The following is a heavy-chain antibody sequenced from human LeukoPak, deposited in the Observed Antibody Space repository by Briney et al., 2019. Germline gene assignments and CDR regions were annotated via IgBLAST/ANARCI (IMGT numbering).Heavy chain of an antibody. CDR1: GGSISTYY. V-gene: IGHV4-59*08. J-gene: IGHJ4*02. D-gene: IGHD2-15*01. Sequence: SETLSLTCTVSGGSISTYYWSWIRQPPGKGLEWIGYIYHSGTTNYNPSLKRRVTISAHRSKNQFSLRLSSVTAADSGLYFCARHGGSPAFFDSWGQGALVTVSA. CDR3: ARHGGSPAFFDS. CDR2: IYHSGTT.